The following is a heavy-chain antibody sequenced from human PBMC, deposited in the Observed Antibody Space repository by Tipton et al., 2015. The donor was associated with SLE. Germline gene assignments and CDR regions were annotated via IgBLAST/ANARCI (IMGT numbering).Heavy chain of an antibody. CDR1: GASISSYY. J-gene: IGHJ3*02. V-gene: IGHV4-59*06. CDR2: IYYSGST. D-gene: IGHD3-3*01. CDR3: ARRPGYDFDI. Sequence: TLSLTCTVSGASISSYYWSWIRQPPGKGLEWIGYIYYSGSTYYNPSLKSRVTISVDTSKNQFSLKLSSVTAADTAVYYCARRPGYDFDIWGQGTMVTVSS.